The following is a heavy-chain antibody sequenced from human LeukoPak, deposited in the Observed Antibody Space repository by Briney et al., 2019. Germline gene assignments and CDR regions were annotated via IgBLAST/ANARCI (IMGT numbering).Heavy chain of an antibody. CDR3: ARDHKVVVAATGYFQH. CDR1: GYTLTRYG. Sequence: ASVKVSCKASGYTLTRYGISWVRQAPGQGGEWMGWISAYNGNTNYAQKLQGRVTMTTDTSTSTAYMELRSLRSDDTAVYYCARDHKVVVAATGYFQHWGQVTLVTVSS. D-gene: IGHD2-15*01. J-gene: IGHJ1*01. V-gene: IGHV1-18*01. CDR2: ISAYNGNT.